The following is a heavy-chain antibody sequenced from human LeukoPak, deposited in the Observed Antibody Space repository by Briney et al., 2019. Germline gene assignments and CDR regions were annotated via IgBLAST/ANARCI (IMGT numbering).Heavy chain of an antibody. Sequence: SETLSLTCTVSGGSISSYYWSWIRQPPGKGLEWIGYIYYSGSTNYNPSLKSRVTISVDTSKNQFSLKLSSVTAADTAVYYCAREVGSSWGRGTLVTVSS. CDR2: IYYSGST. D-gene: IGHD6-13*01. V-gene: IGHV4-59*01. CDR3: AREVGSS. J-gene: IGHJ4*02. CDR1: GGSISSYY.